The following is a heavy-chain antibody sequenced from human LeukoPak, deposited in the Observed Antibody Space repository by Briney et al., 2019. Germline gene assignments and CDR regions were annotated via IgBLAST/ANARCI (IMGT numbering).Heavy chain of an antibody. CDR1: GFTFSSYG. D-gene: IGHD5-24*01. CDR3: AMGWLQSYAFDI. Sequence: GGSLRLSCAAPGFTFSSYGVHWVRQAPGKGLEWVAVIWYDGSNKYYGDSVKGRFTISRDNSKNTLYLQMNSLRAEDTAVYYCAMGWLQSYAFDIWGQGTMDTVSS. J-gene: IGHJ3*02. V-gene: IGHV3-33*01. CDR2: IWYDGSNK.